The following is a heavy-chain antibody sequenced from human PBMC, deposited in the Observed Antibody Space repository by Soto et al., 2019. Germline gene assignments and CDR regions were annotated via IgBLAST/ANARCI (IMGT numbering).Heavy chain of an antibody. Sequence: GGSLRLSCAASGFTFSSYGMHWVRQAPGKGLEWVAVIWYDGSNEYYADSVKGRFTISRDNSKNTLYLQMNSLRAEDTAVYYCAGDQGYYYDNSGYTMGYFDYWGQGTLVTVSS. V-gene: IGHV3-33*01. CDR3: AGDQGYYYDNSGYTMGYFDY. CDR2: IWYDGSNE. CDR1: GFTFSSYG. J-gene: IGHJ4*02. D-gene: IGHD3-22*01.